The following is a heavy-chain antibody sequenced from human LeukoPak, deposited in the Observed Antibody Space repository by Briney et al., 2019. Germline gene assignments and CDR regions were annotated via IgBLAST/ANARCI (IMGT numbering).Heavy chain of an antibody. Sequence: GGSLRLSCVGSGFTFSSYEMNWVRQAPGKGLEWLSYIGSSDSTTHYADSVKGRFTISRDNAKNSLYLQMNSLRVEDTAVYYCARDILGSQTPFDYWGQGTLVTVSS. J-gene: IGHJ4*02. CDR3: ARDILGSQTPFDY. CDR1: GFTFSSYE. D-gene: IGHD1-26*01. CDR2: IGSSDSTT. V-gene: IGHV3-48*03.